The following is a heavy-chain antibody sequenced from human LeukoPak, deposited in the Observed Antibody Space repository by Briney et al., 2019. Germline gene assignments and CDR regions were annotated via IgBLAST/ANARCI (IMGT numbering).Heavy chain of an antibody. CDR3: ARERAQFDLSRPAPPPYNWFDP. V-gene: IGHV4-4*07. J-gene: IGHJ5*02. CDR2: IYTSGST. D-gene: IGHD3-9*01. CDR1: GGSISSYY. Sequence: SETLSLTCTVSGGSISSYYWSWIRQPAGKGLEWIGRIYTSGSTNYNPSLKSRVTMSVDTSKNQFSLKVSSVTAADTAVYYCARERAQFDLSRPAPPPYNWFDPWGQGTLVTVSS.